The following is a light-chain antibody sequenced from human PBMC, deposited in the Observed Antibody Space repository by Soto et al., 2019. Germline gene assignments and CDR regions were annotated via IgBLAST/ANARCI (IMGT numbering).Light chain of an antibody. CDR2: DAS. CDR1: QDINNY. CDR3: QQYVNLPRT. Sequence: DIQMTQSPSSLSASVGDRVTITCQASQDINNYLNWYQQRPGKAPKLLIYDASNLETGVPSRFSGSGSGTDFTFTISSLQPEDIATYYCQQYVNLPRTFGQGTKVEIK. V-gene: IGKV1-33*01. J-gene: IGKJ1*01.